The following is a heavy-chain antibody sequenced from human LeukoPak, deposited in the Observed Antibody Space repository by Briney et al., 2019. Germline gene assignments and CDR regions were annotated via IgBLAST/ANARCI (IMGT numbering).Heavy chain of an antibody. D-gene: IGHD3-10*01. CDR3: ARDRYGSGSYYTPYYYMDV. CDR2: ISAYNGNT. Sequence: GASVKVSCKASGYTFTSYGISWVRQAPGQGLEWMGWISAYNGNTNYAQKLQGRVTMTTDTSTSTAYMELRSLRSDDTAVYYCARDRYGSGSYYTPYYYMDVWGKGTTVTISS. J-gene: IGHJ6*03. CDR1: GYTFTSYG. V-gene: IGHV1-18*01.